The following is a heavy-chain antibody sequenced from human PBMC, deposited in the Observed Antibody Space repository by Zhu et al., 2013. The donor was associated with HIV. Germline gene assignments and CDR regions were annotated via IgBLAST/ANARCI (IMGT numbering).Heavy chain of an antibody. CDR1: GGSVSGNY. V-gene: IGHV4-34*01. D-gene: IGHD2-8*02. J-gene: IGHJ6*03. CDR2: INHSGST. CDR3: ARQPRCSGRTRLSKFLYYMDV. Sequence: QVQLQQWGAGLLKPSETLSLTCGVYGGSVSGNYWTWIRQPPGKGLEWIGEINHSGSTNYNPSLKSRVNISVDTSKNQFSLNLRSVTAADTAIYYCARQPRCSGRTRLSKFLYYMDVWGNGDHGHRL.